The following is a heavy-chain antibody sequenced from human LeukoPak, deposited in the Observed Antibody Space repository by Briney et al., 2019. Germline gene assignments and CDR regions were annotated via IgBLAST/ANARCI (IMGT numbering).Heavy chain of an antibody. J-gene: IGHJ6*03. CDR3: ARDRAATNSYYYYMDV. V-gene: IGHV1-24*01. CDR2: FDPEDGET. CDR1: GYTLTELS. Sequence: ASVKVSCKVSGYTLTELSMHWVRQAPGKGLEWMGGFDPEDGETIYAQKFQGRVTITTDESTSTAYMELSSLRSEDTAVYYCARDRAATNSYYYYMDVWGKGTTVTVSS. D-gene: IGHD5-12*01.